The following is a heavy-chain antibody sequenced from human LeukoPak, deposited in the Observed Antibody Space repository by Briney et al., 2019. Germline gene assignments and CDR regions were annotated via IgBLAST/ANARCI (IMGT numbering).Heavy chain of an antibody. Sequence: SETLSLTCTVSGGSISSGGYYWSWIRQHPRKGLEWIGYIYYSGSTYYNPSLKSRVTISVDTSKNQFSLKLSSVTAADTAVYYCARGSSSGWDTLGYWGQGTLVTVSS. J-gene: IGHJ4*02. CDR2: IYYSGST. D-gene: IGHD6-19*01. V-gene: IGHV4-31*03. CDR1: GGSISSGGYY. CDR3: ARGSSSGWDTLGY.